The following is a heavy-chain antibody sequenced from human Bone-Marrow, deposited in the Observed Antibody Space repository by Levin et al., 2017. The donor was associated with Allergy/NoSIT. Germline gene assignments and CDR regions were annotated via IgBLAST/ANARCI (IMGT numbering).Heavy chain of an antibody. V-gene: IGHV3-23*01. Sequence: GGSLRLSCAASGFTFSSYAMSWVRQAPGKGLEWVSAISGSGGSTYYADSVKGRFTISRDNSKNTLYLQMNSLRAEDTAVYYCAKDGSNPRYTNYYYYGMDVWGQGTTVTVSS. CDR1: GFTFSSYA. J-gene: IGHJ6*02. D-gene: IGHD3-16*02. CDR2: ISGSGGST. CDR3: AKDGSNPRYTNYYYYGMDV.